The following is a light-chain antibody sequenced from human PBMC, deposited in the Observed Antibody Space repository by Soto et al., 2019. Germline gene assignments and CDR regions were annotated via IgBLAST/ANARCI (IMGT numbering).Light chain of an antibody. J-gene: IGKJ2*01. Sequence: DIQMTQSPSTLSASVGDRVTITCRASQSISSWLAWYQQKPGKAPKLLIYKASSLESGVPSRFIGSGSGTEFTLTISSLQPDDFATYYCQQYNSYSVYTFGQGTKLEIK. CDR1: QSISSW. CDR2: KAS. V-gene: IGKV1-5*03. CDR3: QQYNSYSVYT.